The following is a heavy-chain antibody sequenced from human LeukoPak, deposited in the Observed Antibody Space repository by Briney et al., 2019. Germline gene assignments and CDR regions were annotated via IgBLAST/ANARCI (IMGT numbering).Heavy chain of an antibody. CDR2: IHSIGTT. J-gene: IGHJ4*02. CDR1: GDSISRQW. V-gene: IGHV4-4*07. Sequence: SETLSLTCTVSGDSISRQWWSWVRQSANQGLEWLGRIHSIGTTIYAPSLKDRLTMSVDTSKNQFSLRLTSVTAADTAVYYCARSLGYFDYWGQGTLVTVSS. D-gene: IGHD3-16*01. CDR3: ARSLGYFDY.